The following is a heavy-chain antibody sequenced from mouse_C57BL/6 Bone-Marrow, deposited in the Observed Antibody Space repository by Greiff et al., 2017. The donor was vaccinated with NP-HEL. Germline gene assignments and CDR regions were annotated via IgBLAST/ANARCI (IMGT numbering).Heavy chain of an antibody. Sequence: LQQSGAELVRPGASVKMSCKASGYTFTSYNMHWVKQTPRQGLEWIGAIYSGNGDTSYNQKFKGKATLTVDKSSSTAYMQLSSLTSEDSAVYFCARRRLTGTWGHFDYWGQGTTLTVSS. D-gene: IGHD4-1*01. V-gene: IGHV1-12*01. J-gene: IGHJ2*01. CDR2: IYSGNGDT. CDR1: GYTFTSYN. CDR3: ARRRLTGTWGHFDY.